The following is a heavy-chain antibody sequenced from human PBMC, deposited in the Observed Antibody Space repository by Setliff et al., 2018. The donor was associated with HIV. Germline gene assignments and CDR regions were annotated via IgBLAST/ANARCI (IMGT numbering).Heavy chain of an antibody. J-gene: IGHJ4*02. D-gene: IGHD2-2*01. CDR3: ASHFGYCSSTSCEGY. CDR2: IKQDGSEK. V-gene: IGHV3-7*05. Sequence: GSLRLSCAASGFTFSSYWMSWVRRAPGKGLEWVANIKQDGSEKYYVDSVKGRFTISRDNAKNSLYLQMNSLRAEDTAVYYCASHFGYCSSTSCEGYWGQGALVTVSS. CDR1: GFTFSSYW.